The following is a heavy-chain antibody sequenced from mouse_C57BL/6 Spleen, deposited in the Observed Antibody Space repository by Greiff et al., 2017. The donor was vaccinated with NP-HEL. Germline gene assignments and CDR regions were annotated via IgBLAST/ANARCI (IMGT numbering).Heavy chain of an antibody. CDR2: FHPYNDDT. J-gene: IGHJ1*03. Sequence: VKLMESGAELVKPGASVKMSCKASGYTFTTYPIEWMKQNHGKSLEWIGNFHPYNDDTKYNEKFKGKATLTVEKSSSTVYLELSRLTSDDSAVYYCARRGGYYPYWYFDVWGTGTTVTVSS. CDR1: GYTFTTYP. D-gene: IGHD2-3*01. CDR3: ARRGGYYPYWYFDV. V-gene: IGHV1-47*01.